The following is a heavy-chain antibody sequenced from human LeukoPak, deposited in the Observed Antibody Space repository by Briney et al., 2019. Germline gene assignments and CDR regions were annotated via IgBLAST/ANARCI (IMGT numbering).Heavy chain of an antibody. D-gene: IGHD6-19*01. Sequence: ASVKVSCKTSGYTFTSYGISWVRQAPGQGLEWMGWISVYNGNTNYAQKLQGRVTMTTDTSTSTAYMELRSLRSDDTAVYYCAREVYSSGWHYSTNYYYYYYMDVWGKGTTVTVSS. CDR3: AREVYSSGWHYSTNYYYYYYMDV. CDR1: GYTFTSYG. J-gene: IGHJ6*03. CDR2: ISVYNGNT. V-gene: IGHV1-18*01.